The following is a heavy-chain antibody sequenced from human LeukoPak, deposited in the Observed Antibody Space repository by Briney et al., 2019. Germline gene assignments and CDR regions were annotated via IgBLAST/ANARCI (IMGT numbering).Heavy chain of an antibody. J-gene: IGHJ4*02. D-gene: IGHD6-19*01. V-gene: IGHV3-30-3*01. CDR3: ARVRKQWLVLYYFDY. Sequence: GGSLRLSCAASGFTFSSYAMHWVRQAPGKGLEWVAVISYDGSNKYYADSVRGRFTISRDNSKNTLYLQMNSLRAEDTAVYYCARVRKQWLVLYYFDYWGQGTLVTVSS. CDR1: GFTFSSYA. CDR2: ISYDGSNK.